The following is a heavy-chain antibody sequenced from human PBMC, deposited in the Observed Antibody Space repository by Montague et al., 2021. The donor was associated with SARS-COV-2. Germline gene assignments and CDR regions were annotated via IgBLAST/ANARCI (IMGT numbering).Heavy chain of an antibody. CDR2: IYYGGNT. CDR3: ARDQGVYCSGGSCYNFDY. CDR1: GGSICTYYY. V-gene: IGHV4-39*02. Sequence: SETLSLTCTVSGGSICTYYYWGWIRQPPGKGLEWIGSIYYGGNTYYNPSLKSRVTISVDTSMNHFSLKLSSVTAADTAVYYCARDQGVYCSGGSCYNFDYWGQGTLVTVSS. D-gene: IGHD2-15*01. J-gene: IGHJ4*02.